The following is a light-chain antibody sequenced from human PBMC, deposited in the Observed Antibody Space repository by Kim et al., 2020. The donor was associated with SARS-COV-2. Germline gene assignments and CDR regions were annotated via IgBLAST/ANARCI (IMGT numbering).Light chain of an antibody. Sequence: SYELTQPPSVSVSPGQTASITCSGDKLGDKYACWYQHKPGQSPVLVIYQDSKRPSGIPERFSGSNSGNTATLTISGTQAMDEADYYCQAWDSSVVFGGGT. J-gene: IGLJ2*01. CDR2: QDS. CDR1: KLGDKY. CDR3: QAWDSSVV. V-gene: IGLV3-1*01.